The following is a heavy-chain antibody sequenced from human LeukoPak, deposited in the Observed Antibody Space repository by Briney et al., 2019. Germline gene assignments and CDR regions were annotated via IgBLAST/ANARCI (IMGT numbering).Heavy chain of an antibody. V-gene: IGHV3-9*01. CDR1: GFTFDDYA. CDR3: AKDIGYSSSETFDY. D-gene: IGHD6-13*01. CDR2: ISWNSGSI. J-gene: IGHJ4*02. Sequence: GRSLRLSCAASGFTFDDYAMHWVRQAPGKGLEWVSGISWNSGSIGYADSVKGRFTISRDNAKNSLYLQMNSLRAEDTALYYCAKDIGYSSSETFDYWGQGTLVTVSS.